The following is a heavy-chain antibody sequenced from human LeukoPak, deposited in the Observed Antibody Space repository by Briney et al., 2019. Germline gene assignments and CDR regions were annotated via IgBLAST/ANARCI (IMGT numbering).Heavy chain of an antibody. Sequence: GGSLRLSCASSGFTFSSYSMNWVRQAPGKGLEWGSSSSSSSIYIYYADSVKGTFTISRDNAKNSLYLQMNSLRAEYTAVYYCARARGSSGWYPSYYYYYGMDVWGQGTTVTVSS. CDR3: ARARGSSGWYPSYYYYYGMDV. J-gene: IGHJ6*02. D-gene: IGHD6-19*01. CDR1: GFTFSSYS. V-gene: IGHV3-21*04. CDR2: SSSSSIYI.